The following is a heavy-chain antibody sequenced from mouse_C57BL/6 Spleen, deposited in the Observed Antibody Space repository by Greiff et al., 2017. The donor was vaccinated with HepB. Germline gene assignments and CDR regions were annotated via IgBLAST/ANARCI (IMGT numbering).Heavy chain of an antibody. CDR3: ARDDGYFDY. J-gene: IGHJ2*01. CDR1: GYTFTSYW. D-gene: IGHD2-3*01. Sequence: QVHVKQSGAELVRPGSSVKLSCKASGYTFTSYWMHWVKQRPIQGLEWIGNIDPSDSETHYNQKFKDKATLTVDKSSSTAYMQLSSLTSEDSAVYYCARDDGYFDYWGQGTTLTVSS. CDR2: IDPSDSET. V-gene: IGHV1-52*01.